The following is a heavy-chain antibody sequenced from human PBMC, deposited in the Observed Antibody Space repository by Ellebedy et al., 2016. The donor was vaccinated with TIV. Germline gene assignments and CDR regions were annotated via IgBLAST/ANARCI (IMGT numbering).Heavy chain of an antibody. CDR2: FYFGDSDT. V-gene: IGHV5-51*01. Sequence: GESLKISCQGSGYSFTNSWIVWVRQMPGKGLEWMGIFYFGDSDTIYSPSFQGRVTLSADQSITTAYLEWSSLKASDTAIYFCASSSSTHYYGSGSYYHYAVDVWGQGTTVTVAS. CDR1: GYSFTNSW. D-gene: IGHD3-10*01. CDR3: ASSSSTHYYGSGSYYHYAVDV. J-gene: IGHJ6*02.